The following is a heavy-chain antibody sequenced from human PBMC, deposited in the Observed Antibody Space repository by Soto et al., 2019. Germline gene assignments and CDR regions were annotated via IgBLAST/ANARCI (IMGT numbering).Heavy chain of an antibody. D-gene: IGHD6-13*01. Sequence: PGESRKISCKGSGYSFTSYWISWVRQMPGKGLEWMGRIDPSDSYTNYSPSFQGHVTISADKSISTAYLQWSSLKASDTAMYYCERHRIAEAGTSDPWGQGTLVTVYS. CDR1: GYSFTSYW. CDR3: ERHRIAEAGTSDP. CDR2: IDPSDSYT. J-gene: IGHJ5*02. V-gene: IGHV5-10-1*01.